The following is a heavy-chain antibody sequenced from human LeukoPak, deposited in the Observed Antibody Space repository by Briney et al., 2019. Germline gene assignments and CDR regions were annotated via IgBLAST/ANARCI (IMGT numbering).Heavy chain of an antibody. D-gene: IGHD4-11*01. CDR1: GYTFTGYH. Sequence: ASVKVSCKASGYTFTGYHMHWVRQAPGQGLEWMGRINPNSGDTNYAQKFQGRVTMTRDTSISTAYVELSRLRSDDTAVYYCAREDYTPDYGMDVWGQGTTVTVSS. V-gene: IGHV1-2*06. CDR3: AREDYTPDYGMDV. J-gene: IGHJ6*02. CDR2: INPNSGDT.